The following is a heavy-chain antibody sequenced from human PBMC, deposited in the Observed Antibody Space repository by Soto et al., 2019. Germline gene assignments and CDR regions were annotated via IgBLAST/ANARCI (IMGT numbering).Heavy chain of an antibody. CDR3: AKDNGGGELNTGELDY. V-gene: IGHV1-3*01. J-gene: IGHJ4*02. CDR1: GYTFNSYV. CDR2: IKAGNGKT. D-gene: IGHD1-26*01. Sequence: QVQLVQSGAEVKKPGASVKVSCKASGYTFNSYVLHWVRQAPGQRLEWMGWIKAGNGKTKYSQKLQGRLTFARDKPEYTPNKKTSSLTFDDTAGDYSAKDNGGGELNTGELDYRGEGTLAPVPS.